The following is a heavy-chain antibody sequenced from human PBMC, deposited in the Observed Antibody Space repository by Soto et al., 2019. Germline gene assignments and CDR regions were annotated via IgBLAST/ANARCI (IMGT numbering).Heavy chain of an antibody. CDR2: ISGSGGST. V-gene: IGHV3-23*01. Sequence: GGSLRLSCAASGFTFSSYVMSWVRQAPGKGLEWVSAISGSGGSTYYADSVKGRFTISRDNSKNTLYLQMNSLRAKDTAVYYCAKHKGAVATSHIDYWGQGTLVTVSS. J-gene: IGHJ4*02. D-gene: IGHD6-19*01. CDR3: AKHKGAVATSHIDY. CDR1: GFTFSSYV.